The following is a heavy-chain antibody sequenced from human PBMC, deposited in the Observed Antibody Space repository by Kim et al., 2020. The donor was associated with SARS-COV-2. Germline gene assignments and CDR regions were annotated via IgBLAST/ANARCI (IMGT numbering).Heavy chain of an antibody. CDR1: GFTFDDYA. V-gene: IGHV3-9*01. CDR3: AKDIRVYGDDDGLDY. CDR2: IRWNSGSI. Sequence: GGSLRLSCAVSGFTFDDYAMHWVRQAPGKGLEWVSGIRWNSGSIGYADSVKGRFTISRDNAKNSLYLQMNSLRAEDTALYYCAKDIRVYGDDDGLDYCG. D-gene: IGHD4-17*01. J-gene: IGHJ4*01.